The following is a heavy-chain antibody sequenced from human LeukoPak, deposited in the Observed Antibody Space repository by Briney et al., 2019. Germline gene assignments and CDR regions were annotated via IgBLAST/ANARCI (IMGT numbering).Heavy chain of an antibody. CDR2: NSWNSGSI. Sequence: GGSLRLSCAASGFTFDDYAMHWVRHAPGKGLEWVSGNSWNSGSIGYADSVKGRFTISRDNAKNSLYLQMNSLRAEDMALYYCAKVGTYDAGAFDIWGQGTMVTVPS. CDR3: AKVGTYDAGAFDI. V-gene: IGHV3-9*03. D-gene: IGHD4/OR15-4a*01. J-gene: IGHJ3*02. CDR1: GFTFDDYA.